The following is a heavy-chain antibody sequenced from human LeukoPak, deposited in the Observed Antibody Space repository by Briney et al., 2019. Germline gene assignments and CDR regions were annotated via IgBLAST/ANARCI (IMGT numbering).Heavy chain of an antibody. CDR1: GFTFDDYA. D-gene: IGHD3-9*01. Sequence: PGRSLRLSCAASGFTFDDYAMHWVRQAPGKGLEWVSGISWNSGSIGYAASVKGRFTISRDNAKNSLYLQMNSLRAEVIALYYCAKGSDILTGDAFDIWGQGKMVTVSS. V-gene: IGHV3-9*03. CDR2: ISWNSGSI. J-gene: IGHJ3*02. CDR3: AKGSDILTGDAFDI.